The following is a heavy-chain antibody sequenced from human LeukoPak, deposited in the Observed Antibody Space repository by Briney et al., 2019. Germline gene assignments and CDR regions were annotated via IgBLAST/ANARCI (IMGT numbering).Heavy chain of an antibody. CDR2: IKSKTDGGTT. V-gene: IGHV3-15*01. Sequence: GGSLRLSCAASGFTLSNAWMSWVRQAPGKGLEWVGRIKSKTDGGTTDYAAPVKGRFTISRDDSKNTLYLQMNSLKTEGTAVYYCTTGATMVRGVIGYWGQGTLVTVSS. CDR3: TTGATMVRGVIGY. CDR1: GFTLSNAW. J-gene: IGHJ4*02. D-gene: IGHD3-10*01.